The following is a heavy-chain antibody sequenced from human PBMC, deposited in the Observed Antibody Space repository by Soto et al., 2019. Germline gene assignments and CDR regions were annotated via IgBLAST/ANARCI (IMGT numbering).Heavy chain of an antibody. J-gene: IGHJ5*02. CDR3: ARDLTPGTVWFDP. D-gene: IGHD2-15*01. Sequence: QVQLVESGGGVVQPGRSLRLSCAASGFTFSSYGMHWVRQAPGKGLEWVAVIWYDGSEKYYSDSVRGRFTISRDNSQNTLYLQMNSLRAEDTGVYRCARDLTPGTVWFDPWGQGTLVTVTS. CDR1: GFTFSSYG. CDR2: IWYDGSEK. V-gene: IGHV3-33*01.